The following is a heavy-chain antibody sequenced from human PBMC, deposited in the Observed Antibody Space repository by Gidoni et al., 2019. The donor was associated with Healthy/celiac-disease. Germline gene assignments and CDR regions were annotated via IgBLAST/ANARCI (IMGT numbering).Heavy chain of an antibody. CDR1: GYSFTSYW. J-gene: IGHJ4*02. D-gene: IGHD6-13*01. V-gene: IGHV5-10-1*03. Sequence: EVQLVQSGAEVKKPGESLRLSCKGSGYSFTSYWISWVRQMPGKGLEWMGRIDPSDSYTNYSPSFQGHVTISADKSISTAYLQWSSLKASDTAMYYCASSGGSSSDFFYWGQGTLVTVSS. CDR2: IDPSDSYT. CDR3: ASSGGSSSDFFY.